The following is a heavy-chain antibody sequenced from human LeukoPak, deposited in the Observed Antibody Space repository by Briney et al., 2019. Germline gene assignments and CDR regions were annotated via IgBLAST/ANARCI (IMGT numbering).Heavy chain of an antibody. CDR1: GGSISSGGYY. CDR2: IYYSGST. V-gene: IGHV4-31*03. J-gene: IGHJ5*02. D-gene: IGHD2-15*01. Sequence: SPTLSLSCTVSGGSISSGGYYWSWIRQHPGKGLEWIGYIYYSGSTYYNPSLKSRVTISVDTSKNQFSLKLSSVTAADTAVYYCARDGLNTLFDPWGQGTLVTVSS. CDR3: ARDGLNTLFDP.